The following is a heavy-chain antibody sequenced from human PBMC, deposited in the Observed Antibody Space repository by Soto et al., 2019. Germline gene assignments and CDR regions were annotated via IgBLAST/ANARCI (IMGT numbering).Heavy chain of an antibody. D-gene: IGHD3-10*01. Sequence: HPGGSLRLSCAASGFTFSSYAMSWVRQAPGKGLEWVSAISGSGGSTYYADSVKGRFTISRDNSKNTLYLQMNSLRAEDTAVYYCAKGRLGVVTMVRGVIITGHAPRDFDYWGQGTLVTVSS. V-gene: IGHV3-23*01. CDR3: AKGRLGVVTMVRGVIITGHAPRDFDY. CDR2: ISGSGGST. CDR1: GFTFSSYA. J-gene: IGHJ4*02.